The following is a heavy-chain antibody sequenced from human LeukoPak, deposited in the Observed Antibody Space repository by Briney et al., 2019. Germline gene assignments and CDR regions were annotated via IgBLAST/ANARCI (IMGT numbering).Heavy chain of an antibody. Sequence: PGRSLRLSCVGSGISLSGYGMHWVRQAPGKGLEWVALISHDGSNEYHADSVRGRFTISRDNSKNTLYLQMNSLRAEDTAVYYCAKLPYGSGSYYNGYVDYWGQGTLVTVSS. CDR1: GISLSGYG. CDR3: AKLPYGSGSYYNGYVDY. V-gene: IGHV3-30*18. J-gene: IGHJ4*02. D-gene: IGHD3-10*01. CDR2: ISHDGSNE.